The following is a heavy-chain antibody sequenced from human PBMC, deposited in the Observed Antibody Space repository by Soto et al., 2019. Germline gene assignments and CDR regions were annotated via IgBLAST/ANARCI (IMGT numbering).Heavy chain of an antibody. CDR2: ISPYSGYT. J-gene: IGHJ4*02. CDR1: GYSFMKYG. Sequence: ASVKVSCKGFGYSFMKYGINWVRQAPGQGLEWAGWISPYSGYTHSAQKFHGRLTLTTDTAASTAYMELRILRSADTALYYCAREASVLIPAAQPSRFDSWGQGTLVTVSS. D-gene: IGHD2-2*01. CDR3: AREASVLIPAAQPSRFDS. V-gene: IGHV1-18*01.